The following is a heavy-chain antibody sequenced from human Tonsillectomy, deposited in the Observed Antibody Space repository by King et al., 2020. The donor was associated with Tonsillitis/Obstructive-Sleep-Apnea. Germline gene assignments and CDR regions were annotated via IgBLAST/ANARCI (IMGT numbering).Heavy chain of an antibody. V-gene: IGHV3-30*04. CDR1: GFTFSSYA. J-gene: IGHJ3*02. D-gene: IGHD3-3*01. Sequence: VQLVESGGGVVQPGRSLRLSCAASGFTFSSYAMHWVRQAPGKGLEWVAVISYDGSNKYYADSVKGRFTISRDNSKNTLYVQMNSLRAEDTAVYYCASSQEWLDAFDIWGQGTMVTVSS. CDR3: ASSQEWLDAFDI. CDR2: ISYDGSNK.